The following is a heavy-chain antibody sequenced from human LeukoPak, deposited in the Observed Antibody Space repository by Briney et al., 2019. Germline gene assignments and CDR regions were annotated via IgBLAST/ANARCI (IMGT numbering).Heavy chain of an antibody. CDR2: IYYSGST. J-gene: IGHJ5*02. D-gene: IGHD3-10*01. Sequence: SETLSLTCTVSGGSISSSGYYWGWIRQPPGKGLEWIGSIYYSGSTYYNPSLKSRVTISVDTSKNQFSLKLSSVTAADTAVYYCARDRSTMVRGVIRDNWFDPWGQGTLVTVSS. CDR1: GGSISSSGYY. CDR3: ARDRSTMVRGVIRDNWFDP. V-gene: IGHV4-39*07.